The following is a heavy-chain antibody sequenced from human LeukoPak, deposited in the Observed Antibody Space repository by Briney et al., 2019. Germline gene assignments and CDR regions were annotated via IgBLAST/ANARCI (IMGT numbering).Heavy chain of an antibody. Sequence: GGSLRLSCAASGFTFSSYAMSLVRQAAGKGLQWVSTITGSGGGTYYADAVKGRFTISRDNSNNALYLQMNSLRVDDTAVYYCAKGLSYYFDYWGQGSLVTVSS. CDR3: AKGLSYYFDY. V-gene: IGHV3-23*01. J-gene: IGHJ4*02. CDR1: GFTFSSYA. CDR2: ITGSGGGT.